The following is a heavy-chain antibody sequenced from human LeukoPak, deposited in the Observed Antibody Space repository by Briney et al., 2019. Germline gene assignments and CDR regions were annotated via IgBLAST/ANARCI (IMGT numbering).Heavy chain of an antibody. Sequence: SVKVSCKASGGTFSSYAISWVRQAPGQGLEWMGGIIPIFGTANYAQKFQGRVTITADESTSTAYMELSSLRSEDTAVYYCARDVREYKRLWYFDYWGPGTLVTVSS. J-gene: IGHJ4*02. CDR1: GGTFSSYA. V-gene: IGHV1-69*13. D-gene: IGHD2-2*01. CDR2: IIPIFGTA. CDR3: ARDVREYKRLWYFDY.